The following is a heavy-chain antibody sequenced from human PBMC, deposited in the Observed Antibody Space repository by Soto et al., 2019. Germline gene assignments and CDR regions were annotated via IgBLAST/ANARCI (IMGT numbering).Heavy chain of an antibody. CDR2: IIPIFGTA. D-gene: IGHD3-3*01. CDR3: ASPTREWLPPARDYYYGMDV. Sequence: QVQLVQSGAEVKKPGSSVKVSCKASGGTFSSYAISWVRQAPGQGLEWMGGIIPIFGTANYAQKFQGRVTITADKSTSTAYMELSSLRSEDTAVDYCASPTREWLPPARDYYYGMDVWGQGTTVTVSS. J-gene: IGHJ6*02. V-gene: IGHV1-69*06. CDR1: GGTFSSYA.